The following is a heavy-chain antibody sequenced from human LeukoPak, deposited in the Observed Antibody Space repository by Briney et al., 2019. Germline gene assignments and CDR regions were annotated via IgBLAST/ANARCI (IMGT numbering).Heavy chain of an antibody. CDR2: ISGSGGST. CDR3: AKGLRSFDY. J-gene: IGHJ4*02. Sequence: ETLSLTCTVSGGSISSYYWSWVRQAPGKGLEWVSAISGSGGSTYYADSVKGRFTISRDNSKNTLYLQMNSLRAEDTAVYYCAKGLRSFDYWGQGTLVTVSS. D-gene: IGHD4-17*01. CDR1: GGSISSYY. V-gene: IGHV3-23*01.